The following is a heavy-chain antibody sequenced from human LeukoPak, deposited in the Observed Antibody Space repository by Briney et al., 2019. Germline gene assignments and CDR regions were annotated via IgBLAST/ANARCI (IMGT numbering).Heavy chain of an antibody. V-gene: IGHV3-33*01. CDR2: VWYDGSKT. J-gene: IGHJ4*02. CDR1: GFTFTNYG. CDR3: ARDDCSTTPCYAY. Sequence: GGSLRLSCTTSGFTFTNYGINWVRQAPGKGLEWVAAVWYDGSKTSYTDSVKGRFTVSRDISKNTVYLQMNGLKAEDTAVYYCARDDCSTTPCYAYWGQGTLVTVSS. D-gene: IGHD2-2*01.